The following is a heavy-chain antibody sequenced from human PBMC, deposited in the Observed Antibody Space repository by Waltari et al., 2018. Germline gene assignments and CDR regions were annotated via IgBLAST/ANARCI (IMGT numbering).Heavy chain of an antibody. Sequence: EVQLVESGGGLVQPGGSLRLSCAISRFNFSGTYRDWGRQAPGKGLEWVCRSRHKAQGYITEYAASVKGRFIISRDDSKNSLYLQMDSLKTEDTAMYYCSSRHSGSSDYWGQGTLVTVSS. D-gene: IGHD1-26*01. CDR2: SRHKAQGYIT. CDR1: RFNFSGTY. J-gene: IGHJ4*02. V-gene: IGHV3-72*01. CDR3: SSRHSGSSDY.